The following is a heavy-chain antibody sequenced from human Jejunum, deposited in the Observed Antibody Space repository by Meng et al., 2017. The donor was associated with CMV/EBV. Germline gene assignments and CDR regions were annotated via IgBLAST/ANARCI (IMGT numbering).Heavy chain of an antibody. Sequence: GSISSYYWSWIRQPPGKGLEWIGYIYYSGSTNYTPSLKSRVTISVDTSKNQFSLKLSSVTAADTAVYYCARDHSNYKDYYYYGMDVWGQGTTVTVSS. D-gene: IGHD4-11*01. CDR3: ARDHSNYKDYYYYGMDV. J-gene: IGHJ6*02. CDR1: GSISSYY. V-gene: IGHV4-59*01. CDR2: IYYSGST.